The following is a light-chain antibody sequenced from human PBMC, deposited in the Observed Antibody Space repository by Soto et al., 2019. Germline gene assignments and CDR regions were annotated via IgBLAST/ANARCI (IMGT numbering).Light chain of an antibody. J-gene: IGKJ5*01. CDR1: QSVINY. Sequence: IGLTQSPATLSLSPGERATLSCRASQSVINYLAWYQQKPGQAPRLLIYDASNRATGIPARFSGSGSGTDFTLTISSLEPEDLAVYYCQQRTNWPPSITFGPGTRLEIK. CDR2: DAS. V-gene: IGKV3-11*01. CDR3: QQRTNWPPSIT.